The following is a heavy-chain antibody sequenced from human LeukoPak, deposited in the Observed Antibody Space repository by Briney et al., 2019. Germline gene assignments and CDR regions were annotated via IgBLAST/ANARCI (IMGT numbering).Heavy chain of an antibody. CDR1: GGSFSGYY. CDR3: ARATQITMIVVVITKGYYFDY. J-gene: IGHJ4*02. Sequence: SETLSLTCAVYGGSFSGYYWSWIRQPPGKGLEWIGEINHSGSTNYNPPLKSRVTISVDTSKNQFSLKLSSVTAADTAVYYCARATQITMIVVVITKGYYFDYWGQGTLVTVSS. CDR2: INHSGST. V-gene: IGHV4-34*01. D-gene: IGHD3-22*01.